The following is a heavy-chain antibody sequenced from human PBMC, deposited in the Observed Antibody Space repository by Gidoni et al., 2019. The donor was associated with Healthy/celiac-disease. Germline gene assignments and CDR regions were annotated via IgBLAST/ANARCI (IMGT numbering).Heavy chain of an antibody. V-gene: IGHV1-18*01. CDR1: GYTFTSYG. CDR2: ISAYNGNT. D-gene: IGHD2-2*01. Sequence: QVQLVQSGAEVKKPGASVKVSSKASGYTFTSYGISWVRQAPGQGFEWMGWISAYNGNTNYAQKLQGRVTMTTDTSTSTAYMELRSLRSDDTAVYYCARASCSSTSCYLHYYYYMDVWGKGTTVTVSS. J-gene: IGHJ6*03. CDR3: ARASCSSTSCYLHYYYYMDV.